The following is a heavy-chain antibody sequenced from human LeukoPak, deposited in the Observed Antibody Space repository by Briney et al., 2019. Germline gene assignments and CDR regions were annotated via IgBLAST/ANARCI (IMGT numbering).Heavy chain of an antibody. J-gene: IGHJ4*02. CDR3: AKGNLRGPPPNIDF. D-gene: IGHD5/OR15-5a*01. CDR2: ISKTGST. V-gene: IGHV3-23*01. CDR1: GFTFSSYA. Sequence: GGSLRLSCAAPGFTFSSYAMSWVRQAPGKGLEWVSAISKTGSTYYADSVKARFTISRDNSKNTVYLQMNSLTAEDTAVYYCAKGNLRGPPPNIDFWGQGTLVTVSS.